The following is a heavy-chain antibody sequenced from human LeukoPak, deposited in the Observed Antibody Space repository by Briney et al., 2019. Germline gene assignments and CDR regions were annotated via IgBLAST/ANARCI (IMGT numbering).Heavy chain of an antibody. CDR2: IYYSGST. CDR3: ARHTPYSSGWYFNY. Sequence: PSETLSLTCTVSGGSISSDSYYWGWVRQPPGKGLEWIGSIYYSGSTYYNPSLKSRVTISEDTSKNQFSLKLSSVTAADTAVYYCARHTPYSSGWYFNYRGQGTLVTVSS. CDR1: GGSISSDSYY. D-gene: IGHD6-25*01. J-gene: IGHJ4*02. V-gene: IGHV4-39*01.